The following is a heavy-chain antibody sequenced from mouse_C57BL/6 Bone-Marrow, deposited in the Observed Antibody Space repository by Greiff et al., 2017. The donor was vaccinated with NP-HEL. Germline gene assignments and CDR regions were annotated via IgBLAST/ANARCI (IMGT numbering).Heavy chain of an antibody. J-gene: IGHJ3*01. CDR3: ARGHYSNLAWFAY. V-gene: IGHV1-9*01. CDR1: GYTFTGYW. D-gene: IGHD2-5*01. Sequence: QVQLKQSGAELMKPGASVKLSCKATGYTFTGYWIEWVKQRPGHGLEWIGEILPGSGSTNYNEKFKGKATFTADQSSNTAYMQLSSLTTEDSAIYYCARGHYSNLAWFAYWGQGTLVTVSA. CDR2: ILPGSGST.